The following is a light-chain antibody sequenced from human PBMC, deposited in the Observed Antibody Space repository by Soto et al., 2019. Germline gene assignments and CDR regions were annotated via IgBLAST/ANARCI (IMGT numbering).Light chain of an antibody. Sequence: QAVVTQPPSVSGAPGQRVTISCTGTSSNIGTDYDVHWYQQLPGAAPKLLIYANNKRPSGVPDRFSGSTSGSSASLAITGLQAEDEADYYCQAYDTNLSGVFGGGTQLTVL. CDR2: ANN. CDR3: QAYDTNLSGV. V-gene: IGLV1-40*01. J-gene: IGLJ3*02. CDR1: SSNIGTDYD.